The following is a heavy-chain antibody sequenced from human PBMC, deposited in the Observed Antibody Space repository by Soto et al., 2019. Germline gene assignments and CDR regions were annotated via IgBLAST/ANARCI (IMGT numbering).Heavy chain of an antibody. CDR2: ISYDGSNK. V-gene: IGHV3-30*18. CDR3: AKGYDYGDYVGAFDI. J-gene: IGHJ3*02. D-gene: IGHD4-17*01. CDR1: GFTFSSYG. Sequence: LSLTCAASGFTFSSYGMHWVRQAPGKGLEWVAVISYDGSNKYYADSVKGRFTISRDNSKTTLYLQMNSLRAEDTAVYYCAKGYDYGDYVGAFDIWGQGTMVTVSS.